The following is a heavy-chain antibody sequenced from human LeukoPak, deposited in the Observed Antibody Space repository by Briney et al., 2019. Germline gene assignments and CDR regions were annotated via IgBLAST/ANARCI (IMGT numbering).Heavy chain of an antibody. CDR1: GYTFTSYY. CDR3: ARDPTNWIDY. D-gene: IGHD1-1*01. J-gene: IGHJ4*02. V-gene: IGHV1-2*02. Sequence: ASVNVSCKASGYTFTSYYMHWVRQAPGQGLEWMGWMNPNSGATNYAQKFQGRVTMTRDTSSSTAYMELSRLTSDDTAVYYCARDPTNWIDYWGQGTLVTVSS. CDR2: MNPNSGAT.